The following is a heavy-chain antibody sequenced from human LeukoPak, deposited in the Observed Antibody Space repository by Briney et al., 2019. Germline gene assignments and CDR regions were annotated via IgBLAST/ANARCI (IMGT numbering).Heavy chain of an antibody. CDR1: RFTFSNYW. Sequence: GGSLRLSCAASRFTFSNYWMSWVRQPPGKGLGWVANINQGGSEKYYLNSVKGRFTISRDNAKNSLFLQMNSLRDEDTAVYYCARDTASKMVRNWYFDLWGRGTLVTVSS. CDR2: INQGGSEK. D-gene: IGHD3-10*01. CDR3: ARDTASKMVRNWYFDL. V-gene: IGHV3-7*01. J-gene: IGHJ2*01.